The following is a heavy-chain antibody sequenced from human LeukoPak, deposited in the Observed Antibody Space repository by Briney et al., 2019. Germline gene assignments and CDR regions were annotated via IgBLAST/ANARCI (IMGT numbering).Heavy chain of an antibody. V-gene: IGHV3-53*01. CDR2: MFSGGTP. CDR1: GFTVSSSH. J-gene: IGHJ3*02. D-gene: IGHD6-19*01. Sequence: PGVSLRLSCAASGFTVSSSHMSWVRQAPGKGLEWVSAMFSGGTPYYADSVKGRFTISRDNSKNTLFLQMSSLRAEDTAVYYCTRGISSGSAFDIWGQGTMVTVSS. CDR3: TRGISSGSAFDI.